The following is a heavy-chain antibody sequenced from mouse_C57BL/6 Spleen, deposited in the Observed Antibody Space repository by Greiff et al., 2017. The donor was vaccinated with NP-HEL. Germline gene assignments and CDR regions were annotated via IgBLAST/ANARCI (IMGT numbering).Heavy chain of an antibody. CDR2: ISYDGSN. Sequence: VQLKESGPGLVKPSQSLSLTCSVTGYSITSGYYWNWIRQFPGNKLEWMGYISYDGSNNYNPSLKNRISITRDTSKNQFFLKLNSVTTEDTATYYCARDYGRAYWGQGTLVTVSA. D-gene: IGHD1-1*01. CDR3: ARDYGRAY. J-gene: IGHJ3*01. CDR1: GYSITSGYY. V-gene: IGHV3-6*01.